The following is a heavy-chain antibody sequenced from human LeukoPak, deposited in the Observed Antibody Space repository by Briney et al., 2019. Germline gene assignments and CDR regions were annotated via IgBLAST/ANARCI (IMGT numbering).Heavy chain of an antibody. CDR1: GFTLSTNA. CDR2: ISGSGAST. CDR3: AKDVGKWESLHFFDY. D-gene: IGHD1-26*01. Sequence: GGSLRLSCLTSGFTLSTNAMSWVRQAPGKGLEWISGISGSGASTYYADSVKGRFTISRDDSRNTLYLQMNSLRGDDTAVYYCAKDVGKWESLHFFDYWGQGTLVTVSP. J-gene: IGHJ4*02. V-gene: IGHV3-23*01.